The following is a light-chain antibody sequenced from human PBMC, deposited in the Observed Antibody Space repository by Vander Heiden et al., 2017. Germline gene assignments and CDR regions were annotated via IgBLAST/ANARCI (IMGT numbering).Light chain of an antibody. Sequence: QSALTQPRSVSGSPGQSVTISCTGTSSEVGGYNYGSGYQQHPGKAPKLMVYDVSKRPSGVPDRFSGSKSGNTASLTISGHQAEDEADYYCCSYAGSDPVVFGGGTKLTVL. V-gene: IGLV2-11*01. J-gene: IGLJ2*01. CDR1: SSEVGGYNY. CDR3: CSYAGSDPVV. CDR2: DVS.